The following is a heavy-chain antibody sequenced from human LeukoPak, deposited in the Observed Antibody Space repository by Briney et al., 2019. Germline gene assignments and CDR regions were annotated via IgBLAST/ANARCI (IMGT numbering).Heavy chain of an antibody. Sequence: PGGSLRLSCAASGFTFSSYTMSWVRQAPGKGLEWVSTMSDAGDITYNADSVKGRFTISRDNSKNTLYLQMNTLRAEDTAVYYCAKDREYSYVYDAFDIWGQGTLVTVSS. V-gene: IGHV3-23*01. J-gene: IGHJ3*02. CDR2: MSDAGDIT. CDR3: AKDREYSYVYDAFDI. CDR1: GFTFSSYT. D-gene: IGHD3-16*01.